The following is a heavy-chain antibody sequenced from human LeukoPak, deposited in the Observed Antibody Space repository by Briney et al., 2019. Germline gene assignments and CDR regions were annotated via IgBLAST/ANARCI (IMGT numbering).Heavy chain of an antibody. CDR3: ARAEPRGSVWYPY. CDR2: IFHSGST. J-gene: IGHJ4*02. Sequence: PSETLSLTCAVSGGSLSSNNWWSWVRQPPGKGLEWIGEIFHSGSTNYNPSLKSRVTISVDKSKNQFSLKLNFVTAADTAVYYCARAEPRGSVWYPYWGQGTLVTVSS. V-gene: IGHV4-4*02. D-gene: IGHD6-13*01. CDR1: GGSLSSNNW.